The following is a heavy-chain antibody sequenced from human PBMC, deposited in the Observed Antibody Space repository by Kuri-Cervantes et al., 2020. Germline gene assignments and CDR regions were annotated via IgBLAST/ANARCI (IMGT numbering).Heavy chain of an antibody. CDR2: IYYTGST. CDR1: GGSISSNNNY. J-gene: IGHJ2*01. D-gene: IGHD1-26*01. Sequence: SETLSLTCTVSGGSISSNNNYWGWIRQPPGKGLEWIGSIYYTGSTYYNPSLKSRVSISIDTSENQFSLKLTSVTAADTAVYYCTRRAYSGNNWFFDLWGRGTLVTVSS. V-gene: IGHV4-39*01. CDR3: TRRAYSGNNWFFDL.